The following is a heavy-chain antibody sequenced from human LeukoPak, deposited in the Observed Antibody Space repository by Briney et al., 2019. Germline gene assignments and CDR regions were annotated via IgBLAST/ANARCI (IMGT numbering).Heavy chain of an antibody. J-gene: IGHJ5*02. Sequence: PSETLSLTCTVSGGSISSSSYYWGWIRQPPGKGLEWIGSIYYSGSTYYNPSLKSRVTISVDKSKNQFSLKLSSVTAADTAVYYCARGRGVYCSSTSCRNWFDPWGQGTLVTVSS. CDR2: IYYSGST. D-gene: IGHD2-2*01. V-gene: IGHV4-39*07. CDR1: GGSISSSSYY. CDR3: ARGRGVYCSSTSCRNWFDP.